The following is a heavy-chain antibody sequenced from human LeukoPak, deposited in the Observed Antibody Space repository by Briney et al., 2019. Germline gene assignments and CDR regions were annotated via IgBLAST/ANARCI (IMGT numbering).Heavy chain of an antibody. J-gene: IGHJ4*02. CDR1: GFTFSSYS. CDR2: ISSSSSYI. CDR3: ARALPYYDFWSGSTCFDY. Sequence: PGGSLRRACAASGFTFSSYSMNWVRQAPGKGLEWVSSISSSSSYIYYADSVKGRFTISRDNAKNSLYLQMNSLRAEDTAVYYCARALPYYDFWSGSTCFDYWGQGTLVTVSS. D-gene: IGHD3-3*01. V-gene: IGHV3-21*01.